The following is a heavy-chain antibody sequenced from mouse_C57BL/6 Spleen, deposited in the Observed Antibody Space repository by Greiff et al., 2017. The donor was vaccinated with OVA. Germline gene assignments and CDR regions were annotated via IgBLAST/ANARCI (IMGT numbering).Heavy chain of an antibody. J-gene: IGHJ3*01. D-gene: IGHD3-2*02. Sequence: EVKLIESGAELVKPGASVKLSCTASGFNIKDYYMHWVKQRTEQGLEWIGRIDPEDGETKYAPKFQGKATITADTSSNTAYLQLSSLTSEDTAVYYCALDSSGYVGFAYWGQGTLVTVSA. V-gene: IGHV14-2*01. CDR3: ALDSSGYVGFAY. CDR2: IDPEDGET. CDR1: GFNIKDYY.